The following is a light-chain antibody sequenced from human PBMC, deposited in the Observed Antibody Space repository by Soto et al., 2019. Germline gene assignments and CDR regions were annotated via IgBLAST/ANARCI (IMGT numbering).Light chain of an antibody. V-gene: IGLV2-14*01. CDR2: MVS. CDR3: TSPTPGSLYV. J-gene: IGLJ1*01. Sequence: QSALTQPASVSGSPGQSITISCTGTSSDVGNYNYVSWYQQYPGRVPKLLIYMVSNRPSEVSNRFSGSKSGNTASLTISGLQAEDEADYFCTSPTPGSLYVFGTGTKVTVL. CDR1: SSDVGNYNY.